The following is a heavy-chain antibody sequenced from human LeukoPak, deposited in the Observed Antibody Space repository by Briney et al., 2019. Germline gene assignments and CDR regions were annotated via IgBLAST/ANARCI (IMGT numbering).Heavy chain of an antibody. V-gene: IGHV4-61*02. J-gene: IGHJ4*02. CDR2: IYTSGST. Sequence: SLSLTCAVSGVSISSGSYSRGWVWEPPGRGVEWVGRIYTSGSTNYNPSLKSRVTISVDTSKNQFSLKLSSVTAADTAVYYCARDGRVGPRDYFDYWGQGTLVTVSS. CDR1: GVSISSGSYS. D-gene: IGHD1-26*01. CDR3: ARDGRVGPRDYFDY.